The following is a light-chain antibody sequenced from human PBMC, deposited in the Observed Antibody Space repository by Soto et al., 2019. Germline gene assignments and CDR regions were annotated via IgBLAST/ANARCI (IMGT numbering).Light chain of an antibody. Sequence: DIQLTQSPSFLSASVGDRVTITCRASQAISSYLAWYQQKPGKAPKLLIYAASTLQSEVPSRFSGSGSGTEFTLTISSLQSEEFATYYCQQLNSYPTCGPGT. J-gene: IGKJ3*01. CDR3: QQLNSYPT. V-gene: IGKV1-9*01. CDR1: QAISSY. CDR2: AAS.